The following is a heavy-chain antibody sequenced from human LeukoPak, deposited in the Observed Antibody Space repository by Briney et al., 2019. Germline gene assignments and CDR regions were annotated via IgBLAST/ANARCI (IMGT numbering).Heavy chain of an antibody. CDR1: GFTFSSYA. CDR2: IFHSGST. V-gene: IGHV4-38-2*01. D-gene: IGHD3-22*01. CDR3: ARANYYDSSGYSRGAFDI. Sequence: GSLRLSCAASGFTFSSYAMNWVRQAPGKGLEWIGSIFHSGSTYYNPSLKSRVTISVDTSKNQFSLKLSSVTAADTAVYYCARANYYDSSGYSRGAFDIWGQGTMVTVSS. J-gene: IGHJ3*02.